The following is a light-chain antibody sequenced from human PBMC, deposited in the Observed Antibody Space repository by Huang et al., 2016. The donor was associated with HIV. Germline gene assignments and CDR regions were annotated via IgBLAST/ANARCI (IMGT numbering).Light chain of an antibody. J-gene: IGKJ2*01. V-gene: IGKV3-20*01. CDR2: GAS. Sequence: EIILTKSPATLSLSPGERATLSCRASQSVSASNLAWYQQKLGQAPRLLIYGASTRATGIADRFSASGSGTDFTLTISRLEPEDFAVYYCQHYGTLFTFGQGTEVEIK. CDR1: QSVSASN. CDR3: QHYGTLFT.